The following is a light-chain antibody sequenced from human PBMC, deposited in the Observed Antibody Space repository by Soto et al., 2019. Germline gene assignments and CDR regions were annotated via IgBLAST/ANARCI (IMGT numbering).Light chain of an antibody. CDR2: AAY. V-gene: IGKV1-39*01. CDR3: QQSYNTSWT. Sequence: IQMTQSPSSLSASVGARVTITCRASQTINNNLNWYQQKPAKAPKLLIFAAYSLQSGVPSRFSGRGSGTDFTLTISSLQPEDFATYYCQQSYNTSWTFGQGTKVDIK. CDR1: QTINNN. J-gene: IGKJ1*01.